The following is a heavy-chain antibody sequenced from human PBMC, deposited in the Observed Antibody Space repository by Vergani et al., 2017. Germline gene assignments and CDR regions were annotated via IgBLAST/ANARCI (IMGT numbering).Heavy chain of an antibody. CDR1: GFTFDDYA. D-gene: IGHD4-11*01. V-gene: IGHV3-9*01. CDR2: ITWNSGSL. CDR3: ARDYSNKGSLDY. J-gene: IGHJ4*02. Sequence: EVQLVESGGGLVQPGRSLRLSCAASGFTFDDYAMHWVRQAPGKGLEWVSGITWNSGSLDYADSVRGRFIISRDNAKNSLYLQMSSLRSEDTAFYYCARDYSNKGSLDYWGQGTLVTVTS.